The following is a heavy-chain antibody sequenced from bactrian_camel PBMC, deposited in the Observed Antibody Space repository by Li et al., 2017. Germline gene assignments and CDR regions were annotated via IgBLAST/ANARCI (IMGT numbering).Heavy chain of an antibody. J-gene: IGHJ6*01. CDR3: AVHTFYDGHWCGFAY. Sequence: HVQLVESGGGLVQPGGSLRLSCAASGFTFSSYAMSWIRQAPGKGLEWVSDIYSDGSLTDYADSVKGRFTISTDSAKNEVYLQMNSLDLEDTALYYCAVHTFYDGHWCGFAYWGQGTQVTVS. CDR1: GFTFSSYA. CDR2: IYSDGSLT. V-gene: IGHV3S7*01. D-gene: IGHD7*01.